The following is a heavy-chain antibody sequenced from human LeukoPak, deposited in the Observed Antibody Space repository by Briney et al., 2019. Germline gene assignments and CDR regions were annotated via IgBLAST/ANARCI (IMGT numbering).Heavy chain of an antibody. J-gene: IGHJ4*02. CDR3: ASDFDSSDDY. D-gene: IGHD3-22*01. V-gene: IGHV3-7*01. Sequence: GESLKISCAASGFTFSSYWMSWVRQAPGKGLEWVANIKQDGSEKYYVDSVKGRFTISRDNAKNSLYLQMISLRAEDSAVYYCASDFDSSDDYWGQGTQVTVSS. CDR2: IKQDGSEK. CDR1: GFTFSSYW.